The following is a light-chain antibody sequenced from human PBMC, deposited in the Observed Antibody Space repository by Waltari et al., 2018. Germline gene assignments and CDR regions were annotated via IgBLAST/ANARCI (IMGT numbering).Light chain of an antibody. J-gene: IGKJ3*01. V-gene: IGKV1-33*01. Sequence: IQLTQSPSSLSASVGDRVTITCRASQDITNYLNWYKQKPGKAPNLLIHDASKLESGVPSRFSGSQSGTYFTLTITSLQPEDIATYYCQRYDNLPMFAFGPGTKVDIK. CDR1: QDITNY. CDR2: DAS. CDR3: QRYDNLPMFA.